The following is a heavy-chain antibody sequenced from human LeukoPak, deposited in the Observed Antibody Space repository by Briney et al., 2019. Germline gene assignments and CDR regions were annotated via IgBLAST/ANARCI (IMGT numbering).Heavy chain of an antibody. CDR2: IYSTGST. CDR1: GGSMSNYY. CDR3: ARGTSSFTDIGDY. D-gene: IGHD3/OR15-3a*01. J-gene: IGHJ4*02. Sequence: ESSETLSLTCTVSGGSMSNYYWSWIRQPAGKGLEWIGRIYSTGSTNYNPSLKSRVTMSVDMSKNQFSLKLNSVTAADTAVYYCARGTSSFTDIGDYWGQGTLVTVSS. V-gene: IGHV4-4*07.